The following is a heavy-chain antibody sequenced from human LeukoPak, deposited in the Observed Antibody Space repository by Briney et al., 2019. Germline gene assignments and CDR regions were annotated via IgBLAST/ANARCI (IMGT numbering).Heavy chain of an antibody. Sequence: GASVKVSCKASGYTFTSYAMHWVRQAPGQGLEWMGWINASNGNTKYSQKFQARVTITRDTSASTAYMELSSLRSEDTAVYYCATERIAAAGAAFFGVFDYWGQGTLVTVSS. CDR2: INASNGNT. D-gene: IGHD6-13*01. V-gene: IGHV1-3*01. CDR1: GYTFTSYA. CDR3: ATERIAAAGAAFFGVFDY. J-gene: IGHJ4*02.